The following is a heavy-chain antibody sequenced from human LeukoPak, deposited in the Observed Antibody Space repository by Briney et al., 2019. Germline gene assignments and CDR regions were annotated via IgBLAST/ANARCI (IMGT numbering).Heavy chain of an antibody. CDR2: ISSSGGNT. CDR1: GFTFSSYA. D-gene: IGHD3/OR15-3a*01. V-gene: IGHV3-23*01. J-gene: IGHJ4*02. CDR3: ARLVWLDWNFDY. Sequence: GGSLRLSCTASGFTFSSYAMSWVRQAPGKGLEWVSGISSSGGNTYHADSVKGRFTISRDNSKNTLYLQMKSLRAEDTAVYYCARLVWLDWNFDYWGQGTLLTVSS.